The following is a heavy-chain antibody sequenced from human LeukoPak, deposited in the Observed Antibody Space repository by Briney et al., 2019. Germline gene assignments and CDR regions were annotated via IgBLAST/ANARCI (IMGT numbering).Heavy chain of an antibody. CDR2: ISGSGGST. V-gene: IGHV3-23*01. D-gene: IGHD3-22*01. J-gene: IGHJ6*02. CDR3: AKDSSGDSSGYGTYYYGMDV. CDR1: GFTFSSYA. Sequence: GGSLRLSCAASGFTFSSYAMSWVRQAPGKGLEWVSAISGSGGSTYYADSVKGRFTISRDNPKNTLYLQMNSLRAEDTAVYYCAKDSSGDSSGYGTYYYGMDVWGQGTTVTVSS.